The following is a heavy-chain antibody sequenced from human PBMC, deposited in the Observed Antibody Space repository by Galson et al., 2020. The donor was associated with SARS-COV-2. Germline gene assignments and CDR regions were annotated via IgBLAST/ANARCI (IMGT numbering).Heavy chain of an antibody. J-gene: IGHJ3*01. CDR2: INHSGTT. V-gene: IGHV4-34*01. Sequence: SETLSLTCTVYGGSFNGYCWSWIRQPPGKGLEWIGEINHSGTTNYNPSLKSRITMSVDLSKNQFSLKLSSVTAADTAVYYCARAPDVDILTGDYADGFDFWGQGTMVTVSS. D-gene: IGHD3-9*01. CDR1: GGSFNGYC. CDR3: ARAPDVDILTGDYADGFDF.